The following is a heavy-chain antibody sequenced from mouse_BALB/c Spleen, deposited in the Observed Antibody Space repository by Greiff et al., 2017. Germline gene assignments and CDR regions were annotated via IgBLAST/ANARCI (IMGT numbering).Heavy chain of an antibody. V-gene: IGHV1-31*01. CDR3: ARSSDGYHYYAMDY. CDR1: GYSFTGYY. D-gene: IGHD2-3*01. CDR2: INPYNGAT. J-gene: IGHJ4*01. Sequence: VQLQQSGPELVKPGASVKISCKASGYSFTGYYMHWVKQSHVKSLEWIGRINPYNGATSYNQNFKDKASLTVDKSSSTAYMELHSLTSEDSAVYYCARSSDGYHYYAMDYWGQGTSVTVSS.